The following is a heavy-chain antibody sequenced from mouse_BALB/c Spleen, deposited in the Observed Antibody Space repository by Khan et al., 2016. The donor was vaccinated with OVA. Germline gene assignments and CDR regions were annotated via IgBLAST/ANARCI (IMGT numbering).Heavy chain of an antibody. V-gene: IGHV1S22*01. CDR3: TRGGYYGKSLFAY. Sequence: LQQPGSELVRPGASVKLSCKASGYTFTSYWMHWVKQRHGQGLEWIGNIYPGSGSTNYDEMFKSKGTLTVDTSSSTAYMHLSSLTSEDSAFYDCTRGGYYGKSLFAYWGQGTLVTVSA. CDR2: IYPGSGST. J-gene: IGHJ3*01. D-gene: IGHD2-1*01. CDR1: GYTFTSYW.